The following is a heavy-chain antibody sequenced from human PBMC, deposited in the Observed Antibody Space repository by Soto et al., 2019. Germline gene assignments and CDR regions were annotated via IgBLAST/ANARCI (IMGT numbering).Heavy chain of an antibody. V-gene: IGHV4-34*01. D-gene: IGHD6-6*01. CDR1: GGSFSGYY. Sequence: PSETLSLTCAVYGGSFSGYYWSWIRQPPGKGLEWIGEINHSGSTNYNPSLKSRVTISVDTSKNQFSLKLSSVTAADTAVYYCARGLRSPTQYSSSSQYFDYCGQGTLVTVSS. J-gene: IGHJ4*02. CDR3: ARGLRSPTQYSSSSQYFDY. CDR2: INHSGST.